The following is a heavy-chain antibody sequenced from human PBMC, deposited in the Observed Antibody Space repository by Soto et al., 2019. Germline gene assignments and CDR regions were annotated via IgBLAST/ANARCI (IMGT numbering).Heavy chain of an antibody. D-gene: IGHD3-10*01. CDR1: GGIFSTYA. Sequence: QVQLVQSGAEVKKPGSSVKVSCKASGGIFSTYAISWLRQAPGQGLEWMGGIIPIFGTSNYAQRIQGRVTITADESTSTAYMELSRLRSEDTAVYYCARDRDDYGSGNYYNRIDFWGQGTLVTVSS. CDR2: IIPIFGTS. V-gene: IGHV1-69*01. CDR3: ARDRDDYGSGNYYNRIDF. J-gene: IGHJ4*02.